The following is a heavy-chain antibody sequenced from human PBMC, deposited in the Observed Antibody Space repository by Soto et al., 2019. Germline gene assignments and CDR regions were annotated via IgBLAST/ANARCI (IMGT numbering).Heavy chain of an antibody. Sequence: QVQLVESGGGLVKPGGSLRLSCAASGFTFSDYYLSWIRQAPGTGLEWVSSMSSSGSTIYYADSVKGRFTISRDNAKNSLYLQMNSLRAEDTAVYYCARDSTNTLHYYYYGMDVWGQGTTVTVSS. CDR2: MSSSGSTI. CDR3: ARDSTNTLHYYYYGMDV. V-gene: IGHV3-11*01. D-gene: IGHD2-8*01. CDR1: GFTFSDYY. J-gene: IGHJ6*02.